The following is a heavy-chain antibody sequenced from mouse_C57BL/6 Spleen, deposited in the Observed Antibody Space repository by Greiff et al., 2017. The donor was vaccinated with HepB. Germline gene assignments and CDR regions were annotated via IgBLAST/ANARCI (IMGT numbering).Heavy chain of an antibody. J-gene: IGHJ2*01. Sequence: DVHLVESGGVLVKPGGSLKLSCAASGFTFSSYGMSWVRQTPDKRLEGVATISSGGSYTYYPDSVKGRFTISRDNAKNTLYLQMSSLKSEDTAMYYCARQDYGSTHFDYWGQGTTLTVSS. CDR2: ISSGGSYT. V-gene: IGHV5-6*01. CDR1: GFTFSSYG. D-gene: IGHD1-1*01. CDR3: ARQDYGSTHFDY.